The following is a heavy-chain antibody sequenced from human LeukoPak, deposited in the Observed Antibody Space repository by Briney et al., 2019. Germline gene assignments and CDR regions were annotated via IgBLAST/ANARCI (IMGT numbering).Heavy chain of an antibody. CDR1: GGSIRSYS. J-gene: IGHJ6*03. V-gene: IGHV4-59*08. D-gene: IGHD6-13*01. CDR3: ARYSSSWFLTDYYYYMDI. CDR2: ISYSGST. Sequence: KPSETLSLTCTVSGGSIRSYSWSWIRQSPGKGLEWIGSISYSGSTDYNPSLNNRVTISVDRSKNNFSLRLTSVSAADTAVYYCARYSSSWFLTDYYYYMDIWGKGTTVTVSS.